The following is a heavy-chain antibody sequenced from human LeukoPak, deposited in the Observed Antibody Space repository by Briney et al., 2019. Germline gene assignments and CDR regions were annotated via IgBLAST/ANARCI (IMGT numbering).Heavy chain of an antibody. CDR3: ARELWFGELFRGFDP. CDR1: GGSISSSSYY. D-gene: IGHD3-10*01. V-gene: IGHV4-39*07. Sequence: SETLSLTCTVSGGSISSSSYYWGWIRQPPGKGLEWIGSIYFSGSTYYNPSLKSRVTISVDTSKNQFSLKLSSVTAADTAVYYCARELWFGELFRGFDPWGQGTLVTVSS. CDR2: IYFSGST. J-gene: IGHJ5*02.